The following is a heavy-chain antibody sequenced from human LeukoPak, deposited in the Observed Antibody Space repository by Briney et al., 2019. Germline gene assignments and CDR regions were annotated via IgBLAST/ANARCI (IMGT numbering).Heavy chain of an antibody. CDR3: AKEYDSSGYYFSPNWYFDL. Sequence: GGSLRLSCAASGFTFSSYAMSWVRQAPGKGLERVSAISGSGGSTYYADSVKGRFTISRDNSKNTLYLQMNSLRAEDTAVYYCAKEYDSSGYYFSPNWYFDLWGRGTLVTVSS. J-gene: IGHJ2*01. V-gene: IGHV3-23*01. CDR2: ISGSGGST. CDR1: GFTFSSYA. D-gene: IGHD3-22*01.